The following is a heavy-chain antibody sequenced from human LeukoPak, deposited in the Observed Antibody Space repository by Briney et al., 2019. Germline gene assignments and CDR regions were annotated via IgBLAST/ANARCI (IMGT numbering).Heavy chain of an antibody. CDR2: INPNSGGT. V-gene: IGHV1-2*02. CDR3: ARVTTVAGGWGFDY. D-gene: IGHD6-19*01. Sequence: ASVKVSCKASGYSFTDYYIHWVRQAPGQGLEWMGWINPNSGGTYYTQMFQGRVTMTRDTSISTAYMELSSLRSDDTAVYYCARVTTVAGGWGFDYWGQGTLVTVSS. J-gene: IGHJ4*02. CDR1: GYSFTDYY.